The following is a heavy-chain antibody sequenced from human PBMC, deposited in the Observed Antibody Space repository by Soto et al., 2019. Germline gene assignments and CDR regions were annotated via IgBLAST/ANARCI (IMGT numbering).Heavy chain of an antibody. D-gene: IGHD3-22*01. Sequence: GGSLRLSCAASGFTFSSYGMHWVRQAPGKGLEWVAVISYDGSNKYYADSVKGRFTISRDNSKNTLYLQMNSLRAEDTAVYYCARGIDSSGNIDYWGQGTLVTVS. CDR3: ARGIDSSGNIDY. J-gene: IGHJ4*02. V-gene: IGHV3-30*03. CDR2: ISYDGSNK. CDR1: GFTFSSYG.